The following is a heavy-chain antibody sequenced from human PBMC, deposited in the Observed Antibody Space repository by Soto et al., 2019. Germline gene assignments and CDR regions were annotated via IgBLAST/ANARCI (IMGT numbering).Heavy chain of an antibody. CDR1: GYSIASGYY. CDR3: ARTFDYYGMDV. V-gene: IGHV4-38-2*01. J-gene: IGHJ6*02. Sequence: SATLSLTCAFSGYSIASGYYWAWIRQPPGKGLEWIGSIYHAGSVYYNPSLNGRVAMSLDTSDNHFSLKLTSVTAADTAVYYCARTFDYYGMDVWGQGTTVTVSS. CDR2: IYHAGSV.